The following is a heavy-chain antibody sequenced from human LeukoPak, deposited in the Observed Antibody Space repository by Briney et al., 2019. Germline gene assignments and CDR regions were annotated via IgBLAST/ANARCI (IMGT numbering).Heavy chain of an antibody. V-gene: IGHV3-23*01. CDR2: ISGSGGRI. Sequence: GGSLRLSCAASGFTVSSNYMSWVRQAPGKGLEWVSAISGSGGRIYYGASVKGRFTISRDNSKNTLNLQMNSLRAEDTAVYYCAKTPHTYDYVWGSYLSNWGQGTLVTVSS. J-gene: IGHJ4*02. D-gene: IGHD3-16*02. CDR3: AKTPHTYDYVWGSYLSN. CDR1: GFTVSSNY.